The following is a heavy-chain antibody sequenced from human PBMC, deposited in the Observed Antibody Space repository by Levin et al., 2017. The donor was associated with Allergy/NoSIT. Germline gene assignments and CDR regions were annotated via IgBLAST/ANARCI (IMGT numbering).Heavy chain of an antibody. Sequence: WASVKVSCSVSGFTFEIYGMNWVRQAPGKRLEWVSHISASGSPTYYADPVRGRFTISRDNAKQSLYLQMTSLRVEDTAVYYCARGLFDFWGQGALVTVSS. V-gene: IGHV3-48*04. CDR3: ARGLFDF. CDR1: GFTFEIYG. J-gene: IGHJ4*02. D-gene: IGHD5-12*01. CDR2: ISASGSPT.